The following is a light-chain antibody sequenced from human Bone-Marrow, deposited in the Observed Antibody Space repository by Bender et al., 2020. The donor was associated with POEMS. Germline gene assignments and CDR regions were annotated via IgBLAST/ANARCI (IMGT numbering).Light chain of an antibody. CDR3: QSADTSGTYLV. V-gene: IGLV3-25*03. Sequence: YELTQPPSVSVSPGQTARITCSGDTLPNQFTFWYQQKPGQAPVLLIYQDRKRPSGIPERFSGSTSGTTVTLTISGVQAEDEADYYCQSADTSGTYLVFGGGTKVTVL. CDR1: TLPNQF. J-gene: IGLJ2*01. CDR2: QDR.